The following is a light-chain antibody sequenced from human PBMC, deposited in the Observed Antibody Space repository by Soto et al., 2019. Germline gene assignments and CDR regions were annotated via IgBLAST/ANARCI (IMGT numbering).Light chain of an antibody. V-gene: IGLV1-40*01. Sequence: QTVVTQPPSVSGAPGQRVTISCTGSSSNIGAGYDVHWYQQLPGTAPKLLIYGNSNRPSGVPDRFSGSKSGTSASLAITGLQAEDEADYYCQSYDSRLSGWVFGGGTKLTVL. J-gene: IGLJ3*02. CDR3: QSYDSRLSGWV. CDR2: GNS. CDR1: SSNIGAGYD.